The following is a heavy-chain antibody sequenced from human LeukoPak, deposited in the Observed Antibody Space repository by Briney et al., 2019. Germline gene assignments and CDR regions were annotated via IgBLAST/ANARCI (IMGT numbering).Heavy chain of an antibody. CDR1: GDSISYFY. J-gene: IGHJ4*02. CDR2: IFYSGST. CDR3: ARTRYYYNSRSYGAPYYFDY. D-gene: IGHD3-10*01. Sequence: SETLSLTCTVSGDSISYFYWGWIRQPPGKGLEWIGYIFYSGSTNYNPSLKSRVTISVDTSKNQFSLKLSSVTAADTAVYYCARTRYYYNSRSYGAPYYFDYWGQGTLVTVSS. V-gene: IGHV4-59*08.